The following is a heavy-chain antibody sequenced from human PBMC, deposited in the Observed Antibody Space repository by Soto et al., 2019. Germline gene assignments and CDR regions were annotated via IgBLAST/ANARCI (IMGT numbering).Heavy chain of an antibody. V-gene: IGHV1-69*01. CDR3: AVRSSYSHYYSALDV. J-gene: IGHJ6*02. Sequence: QVQLVQSGAEVKKPGSSVKVSCKASGGTFSSYGIAWVRQAPGQGLGWMGGILPVFGTPNYAQKFRGRVTISADESTSTAYMELSSLTSEDTAVYYCAVRSSYSHYYSALDVWGQGTTVTVAS. CDR2: ILPVFGTP. CDR1: GGTFSSYG. D-gene: IGHD3-10*01.